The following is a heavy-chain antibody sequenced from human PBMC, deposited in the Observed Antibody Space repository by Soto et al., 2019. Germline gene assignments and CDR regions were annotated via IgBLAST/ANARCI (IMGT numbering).Heavy chain of an antibody. Sequence: EVQLVQSGAEVKKPGESLRISCKGSGYSFTSYWISWVRQMPGKGLEWMGRIDPSDSYPNYSPSFQGHVTISADKSISTAYLQWSSLKASDSAMYYCARPLGYSSGGRSSSGVVAPYYYDSSGPDAFDIWGQGTMVTVSS. CDR2: IDPSDSYP. V-gene: IGHV5-10-1*03. CDR1: GYSFTSYW. D-gene: IGHD3-22*01. CDR3: ARPLGYSSGGRSSSGVVAPYYYDSSGPDAFDI. J-gene: IGHJ3*02.